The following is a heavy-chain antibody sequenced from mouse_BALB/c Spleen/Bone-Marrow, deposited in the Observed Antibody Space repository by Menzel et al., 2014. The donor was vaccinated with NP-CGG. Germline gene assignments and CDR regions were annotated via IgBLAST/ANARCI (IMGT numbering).Heavy chain of an antibody. J-gene: IGHJ4*01. CDR3: ASYGSSYYAMDY. CDR1: GYTFTDYA. Sequence: QVQLQQSGPELVRPGVSVKISCKGSGYTFTDYAMHWVKQCHAKSLEWIGVISTYSGNTNYNQKFKGKATMTVDKSSSTAYMELARLTSEDSAIYYCASYGSSYYAMDYWGQGTSVTVSS. D-gene: IGHD1-1*01. V-gene: IGHV1-67*01. CDR2: ISTYSGNT.